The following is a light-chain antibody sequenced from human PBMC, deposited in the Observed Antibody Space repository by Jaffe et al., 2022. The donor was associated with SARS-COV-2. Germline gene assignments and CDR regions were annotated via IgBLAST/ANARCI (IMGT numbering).Light chain of an antibody. V-gene: IGKV4-1*01. J-gene: IGKJ4*01. CDR3: QQYHSTPLT. CDR2: WAS. Sequence: DIVMTQSPDSLAVSLGERATINCKSSQSVLYSSNNKNYLGWYQQKPGQSPKLLIYWASTRESGVPDRFSGSGSGTDFTLTISSLQAEDVAVYYCQQYHSTPLTFGGGTKVEIK. CDR1: QSVLYSSNNKNY.